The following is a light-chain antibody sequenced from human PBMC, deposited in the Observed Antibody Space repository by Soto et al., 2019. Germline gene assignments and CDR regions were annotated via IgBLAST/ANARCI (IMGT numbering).Light chain of an antibody. V-gene: IGKV1-8*01. CDR1: QGISSY. CDR3: QQYYSYPWT. Sequence: AIRITQSPSSFSASTGDRVTITCRASQGISSYLAWYQQKPGKAPKLLIYAASTLQSGVPSRFSGSGSGTDFTLTISCLQSEDFATYYCQQYYSYPWTFGQVTKVEIK. J-gene: IGKJ1*01. CDR2: AAS.